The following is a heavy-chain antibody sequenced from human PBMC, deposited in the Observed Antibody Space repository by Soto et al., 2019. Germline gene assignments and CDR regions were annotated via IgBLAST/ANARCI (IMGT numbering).Heavy chain of an antibody. J-gene: IGHJ6*02. CDR1: GGSISSGGYY. Sequence: PSETLSLTCTVSGGSISSGGYYWSWIRQHPGKGLEWIGYIYYSGSTYYNPSLKSRVTISVDTSKNQFSLKLSSVTAADTAVYYCARDRIGGYCSSTSCPYGMDVWGQGTTVTVSS. CDR3: ARDRIGGYCSSTSCPYGMDV. V-gene: IGHV4-31*03. D-gene: IGHD2-2*01. CDR2: IYYSGST.